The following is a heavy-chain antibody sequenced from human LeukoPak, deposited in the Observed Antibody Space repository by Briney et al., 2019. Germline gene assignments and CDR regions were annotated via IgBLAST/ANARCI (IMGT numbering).Heavy chain of an antibody. CDR3: AKDHVAGDGFLLFDY. D-gene: IGHD5-24*01. CDR1: GGTFSSYA. Sequence: SVKVSCRASGGTFSSYAISWVRQAPGQGLEWMGGIIPIFGTANYAQKFQGRVTITTDESTSTAYMELSSLRSEDTAMYYCAKDHVAGDGFLLFDYWGQGSLVAVSS. V-gene: IGHV1-69*05. J-gene: IGHJ4*02. CDR2: IIPIFGTA.